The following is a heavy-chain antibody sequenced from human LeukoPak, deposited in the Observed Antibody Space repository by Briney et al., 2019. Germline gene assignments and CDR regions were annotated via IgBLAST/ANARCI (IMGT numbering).Heavy chain of an antibody. D-gene: IGHD3-10*01. J-gene: IGHJ4*02. CDR2: ISVYNGNT. CDR1: GYTFTSNG. Sequence: ASVKVSCKASGYTFTSNGISWVRQAPGQGLEWVGWISVYNGNTNYAQKFQGRVTITADESTSTAYMELSSLRSEDTAVYYCASNYYGSGSYRGPLMYWGQGTLVTVSS. V-gene: IGHV1-18*01. CDR3: ASNYYGSGSYRGPLMY.